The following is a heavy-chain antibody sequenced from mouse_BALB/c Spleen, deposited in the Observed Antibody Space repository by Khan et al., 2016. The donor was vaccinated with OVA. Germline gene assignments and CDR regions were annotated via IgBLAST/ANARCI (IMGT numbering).Heavy chain of an antibody. V-gene: IGHV3-2*02. Sequence: EVQLQESGPGLVKPSQSLSLTCTVTGYSITSDYAWNWIRQFPGNKLEWVGYISYSGRTSYNPDLQSRISITRATSKHPFFLPLSSVTTEDTATYYCARSVTITTVVATDFDYWGQGTTLTVSS. CDR2: ISYSGRT. CDR1: GYSITSDYA. D-gene: IGHD1-1*01. CDR3: ARSVTITTVVATDFDY. J-gene: IGHJ2*01.